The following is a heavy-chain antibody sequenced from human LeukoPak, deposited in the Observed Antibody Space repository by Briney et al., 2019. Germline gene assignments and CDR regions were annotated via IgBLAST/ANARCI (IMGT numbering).Heavy chain of an antibody. CDR2: ISYDGSNK. CDR1: GFTFSSYA. CDR3: AKGRLEVVVTAPFDY. J-gene: IGHJ4*02. Sequence: GGSLRLSCAASGFTFSSYAMHWVRQAPGKGLEWVAVISYDGSNKYYADSVKGRFTISRDNAKNSLYLQMNSLRAEDTALYYCAKGRLEVVVTAPFDYWGQGTLVTVSS. D-gene: IGHD2-21*02. V-gene: IGHV3-30-3*01.